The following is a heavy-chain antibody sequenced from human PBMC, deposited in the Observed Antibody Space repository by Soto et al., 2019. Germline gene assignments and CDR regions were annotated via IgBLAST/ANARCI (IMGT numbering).Heavy chain of an antibody. D-gene: IGHD3-22*01. CDR3: VRSAFGYYDTSGYPLTDS. Sequence: TLSLPCTVSGVSISSSNYYWGWIRQPPGGGPEWIGSMDYNGNSYQNPSLKSRVTLSVDTSKSQFSLKLRSVTAADTAVYFCVRSAFGYYDTSGYPLTDSWGQGTLVTVSS. V-gene: IGHV4-39*01. CDR2: MDYNGNS. CDR1: GVSISSSNYY. J-gene: IGHJ4*02.